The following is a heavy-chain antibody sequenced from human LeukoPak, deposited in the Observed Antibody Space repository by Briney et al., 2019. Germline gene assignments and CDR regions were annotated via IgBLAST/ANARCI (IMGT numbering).Heavy chain of an antibody. D-gene: IGHD6-19*01. CDR2: INHSGST. V-gene: IGHV4-34*01. J-gene: IGHJ2*01. Sequence: SETLSLTCAVYGGSFSGYYWSWIRQPPGKGLEWIGEINHSGSTNYNPSLKSRVTISVDTPKNQFSLKLSSMPAADTALYYCARDGAVAGRYWYFDLWGRGALVTVSS. CDR1: GGSFSGYY. CDR3: ARDGAVAGRYWYFDL.